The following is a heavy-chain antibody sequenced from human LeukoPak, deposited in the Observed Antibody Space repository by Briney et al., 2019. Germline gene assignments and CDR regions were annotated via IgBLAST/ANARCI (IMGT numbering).Heavy chain of an antibody. CDR3: ARDFLFSATAMGYFDY. V-gene: IGHV4-34*12. CDR2: IFHSGSN. CDR1: GGSFSGYY. Sequence: PSETLSLTCAVYGGSFSGYYWGWIRQPPGKGLEWIGNIFHSGSNYYNPSLKSRVTISVDTSKNQFSLKLSSVTAADTAVYYCARDFLFSATAMGYFDYWGQGTLVTVYS. D-gene: IGHD5-18*01. J-gene: IGHJ4*02.